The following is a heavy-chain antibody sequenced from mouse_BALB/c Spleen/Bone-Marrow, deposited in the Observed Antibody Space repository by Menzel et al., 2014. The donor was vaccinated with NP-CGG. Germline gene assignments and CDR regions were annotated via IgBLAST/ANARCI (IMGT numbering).Heavy chain of an antibody. CDR3: ARLGYYGVMVY. V-gene: IGHV4-1*02. D-gene: IGHD1-1*01. CDR2: INPDSTTI. J-gene: IGHJ4*01. CDR1: GFDFSRYW. Sequence: EVHLVESGGGLVQPGGSLKLSCAASGFDFSRYWMSLVRQAPGKGLEWIGEINPDSTTINYTPSLKNKFIISRDNANNTLYLQMSKVRSEDTALYYCARLGYYGVMVYWDQGTSVTVSS.